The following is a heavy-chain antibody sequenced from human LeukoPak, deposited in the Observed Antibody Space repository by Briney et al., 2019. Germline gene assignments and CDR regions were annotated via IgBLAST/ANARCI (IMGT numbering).Heavy chain of an antibody. V-gene: IGHV3-23*01. CDR3: AKSGGGDGCGAFDI. CDR2: ISGSGGST. J-gene: IGHJ3*02. Sequence: GGSLRLSCPASGFSFSSYAMSWVRQAPGRGLEWVSGISGSGGSTYYADSVRGRFPISRDNSKNTRYLQMNSLRGEDTAGYYCAKSGGGDGCGAFDIWGQGTMVTVSS. D-gene: IGHD2-21*02. CDR1: GFSFSSYA.